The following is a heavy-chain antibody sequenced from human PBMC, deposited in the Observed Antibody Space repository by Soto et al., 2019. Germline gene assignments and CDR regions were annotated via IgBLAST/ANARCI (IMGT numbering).Heavy chain of an antibody. CDR2: INHSGST. J-gene: IGHJ6*02. Sequence: QVQLQQWGAGLLKPSETLSLTCAVYSGSFSGYYWSWIRQPPGKGLEWIGEINHSGSTNYNPSLKTRVTISVDTSKNQFSLKLSSVTAADTAVYYCARRSGMDIWGQGTTVTVSS. V-gene: IGHV4-34*01. CDR3: ARRSGMDI. CDR1: SGSFSGYY.